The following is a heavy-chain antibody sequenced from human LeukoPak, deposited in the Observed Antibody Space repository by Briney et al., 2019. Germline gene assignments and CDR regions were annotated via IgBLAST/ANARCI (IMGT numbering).Heavy chain of an antibody. CDR1: GFTFSSYA. Sequence: GGSLRLSCAASGFTFSSYAMSWVRQAPGKGREGGSPFCLTPFTTYSAHSLKGPFPISRDNSKNTLYLQMNSLRAEDTAVYSCAGPRGSYSGASYWGQGTLVTVSS. CDR2: FCLTPFTT. V-gene: IGHV3-23*01. D-gene: IGHD1-26*01. J-gene: IGHJ4*02. CDR3: AGPRGSYSGASY.